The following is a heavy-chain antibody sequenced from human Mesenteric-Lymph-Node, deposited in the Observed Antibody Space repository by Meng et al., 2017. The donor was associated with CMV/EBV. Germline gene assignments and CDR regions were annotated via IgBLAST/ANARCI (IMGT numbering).Heavy chain of an antibody. Sequence: GESLKISCAASGFTFSNYAMHWVRQAPGKGLEWVAFIWYDGSNKYYVDSVKGRFTISRDNSKNTMYLQLNSLRAEDTAVYYCSRGEYQLTNYYYHGMDVWGQGTTVTVSS. CDR3: SRGEYQLTNYYYHGMDV. D-gene: IGHD2-2*01. J-gene: IGHJ6*02. V-gene: IGHV3-30*02. CDR2: IWYDGSNK. CDR1: GFTFSNYA.